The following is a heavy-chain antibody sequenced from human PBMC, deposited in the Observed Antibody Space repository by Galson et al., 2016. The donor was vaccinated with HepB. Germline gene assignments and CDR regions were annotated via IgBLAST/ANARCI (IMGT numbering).Heavy chain of an antibody. Sequence: GGSISSFYWSWIRQTPGKGLEWLGYINYSWNTYYNPSLKSRVTMSVDTSKNQFSLKLNSVTAADTAVYYCARRSTNYYFGMDVWGQGTTVTVSS. J-gene: IGHJ6*02. CDR1: GGSISSFY. CDR3: ARRSTNYYFGMDV. CDR2: INYSWNT. V-gene: IGHV4-59*08.